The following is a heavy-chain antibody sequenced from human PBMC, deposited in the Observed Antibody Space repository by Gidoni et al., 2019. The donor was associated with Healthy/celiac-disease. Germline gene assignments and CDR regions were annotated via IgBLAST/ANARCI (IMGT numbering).Heavy chain of an antibody. J-gene: IGHJ4*02. CDR1: GFTFSSYS. CDR3: ARAPFGCSSTSCYLDY. D-gene: IGHD2-2*01. Sequence: EVQLVESGGGLVKPGGSLRLSCAASGFTFSSYSMNWVRQAPGKGLEWVSSISSSSSYIYYADSVKGRFTISRDNAKNSLYLQMNSLRAEDTAVYYCARAPFGCSSTSCYLDYWGQGTLVTVSS. V-gene: IGHV3-21*01. CDR2: ISSSSSYI.